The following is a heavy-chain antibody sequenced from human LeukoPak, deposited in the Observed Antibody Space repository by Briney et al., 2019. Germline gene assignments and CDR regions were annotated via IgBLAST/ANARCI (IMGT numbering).Heavy chain of an antibody. CDR3: ARALPQLDYYGSGSYYNGFDY. J-gene: IGHJ4*02. V-gene: IGHV4-30-2*01. CDR1: GGSISSGGYY. D-gene: IGHD3-10*01. Sequence: SETLSLTCTVSGGSISSGGYYWSWLRQPPGKGLEWIGYIYHSGSTYYNPSLKSRVTISVDTSKNQFSLKLSSVTAADTAVYYCARALPQLDYYGSGSYYNGFDYWGQGTLVTVSS. CDR2: IYHSGST.